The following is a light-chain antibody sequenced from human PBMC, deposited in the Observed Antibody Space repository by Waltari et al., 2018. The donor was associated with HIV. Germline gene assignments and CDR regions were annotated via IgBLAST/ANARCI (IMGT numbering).Light chain of an antibody. CDR3: TSYTTINTYV. V-gene: IGLV2-14*03. Sequence: QSALTQPASVSGSPGQSLTISCTGTSSYVGGYNHFPWYQQHPAKAPKVIIYDVSNRPSGVSNRFSGSKSGNTASLTISGLQAEDEADYYCTSYTTINTYVFGTGTKVTVL. CDR2: DVS. J-gene: IGLJ1*01. CDR1: SSYVGGYNH.